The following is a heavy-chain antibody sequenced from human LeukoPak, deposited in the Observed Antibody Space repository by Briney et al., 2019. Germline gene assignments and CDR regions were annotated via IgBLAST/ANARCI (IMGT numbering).Heavy chain of an antibody. Sequence: GGSLRLSCAASGFTFSSYGMHWVRQAPGKGLEWVAVISYDGSNKYYTDSVRGRFTISRDNSKSTLYLQMNSLRAEDTAVYYCAKDQDVAAAGTWGSIDYWGQGTLVTVSS. D-gene: IGHD6-13*01. V-gene: IGHV3-30*18. CDR3: AKDQDVAAAGTWGSIDY. CDR1: GFTFSSYG. J-gene: IGHJ4*02. CDR2: ISYDGSNK.